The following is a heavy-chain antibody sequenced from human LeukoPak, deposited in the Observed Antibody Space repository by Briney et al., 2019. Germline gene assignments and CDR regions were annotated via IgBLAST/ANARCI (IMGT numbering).Heavy chain of an antibody. CDR1: GLTFIIYS. D-gene: IGHD4-17*01. V-gene: IGHV3-48*02. CDR2: ISSRSSTI. J-gene: IGHJ4*02. CDR3: ARDGYGDYYFYY. Sequence: HPGESLRLSCGASGLTFIIYSVNWVRQPPGKGVEWGATISSRSSTIYYADSVKGRFTISRDNAKNSLYLHMNSLRDADTDVYYCARDGYGDYYFYYWGQGTLVPVSS.